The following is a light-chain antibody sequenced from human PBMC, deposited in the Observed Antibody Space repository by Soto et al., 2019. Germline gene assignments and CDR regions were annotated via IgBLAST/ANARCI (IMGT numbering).Light chain of an antibody. J-gene: IGKJ4*01. CDR2: AAS. CDR3: QQLSSYPLT. CDR1: QGISSY. V-gene: IGKV1-9*01. Sequence: IQLTQSASSLSASVGDRVTITCRASQGISSYLGWYQQKPGKAPKLLIYAASTLQSGVPSRFSGSGSGTDFTLTISSLQSEDFATYYCQQLSSYPLTFGGGTMVEI.